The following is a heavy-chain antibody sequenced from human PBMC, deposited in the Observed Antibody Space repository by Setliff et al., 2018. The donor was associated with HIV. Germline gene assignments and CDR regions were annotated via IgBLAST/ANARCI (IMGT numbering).Heavy chain of an antibody. V-gene: IGHV4-34*01. CDR1: GESFNDYS. Sequence: SETLSLTCAVYGESFNDYSWTWIRQAPGKGLEWIGETSHNGESSYNTSLTSRVTISVDTSKRQFSLKLTSVTAADTAVYYCARSGYCVGTDCYRGPLDYWGQGVLVTVSS. J-gene: IGHJ4*02. CDR2: TSHNGES. CDR3: ARSGYCVGTDCYRGPLDY. D-gene: IGHD2-21*01.